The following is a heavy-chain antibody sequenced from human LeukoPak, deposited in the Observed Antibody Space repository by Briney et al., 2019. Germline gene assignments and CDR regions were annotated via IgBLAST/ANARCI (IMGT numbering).Heavy chain of an antibody. CDR2: ISGSGDTT. Sequence: GGSLRLSCAASGFTFSSYAMSWVRQAPGKGLEWVSAISGSGDTTYYAVSVKGRFTISRDNSKNTLYLQMNSLRAEDTAVYYCAKQWLVYFDYWGQGTLVTVSS. V-gene: IGHV3-23*01. D-gene: IGHD6-19*01. CDR3: AKQWLVYFDY. J-gene: IGHJ4*02. CDR1: GFTFSSYA.